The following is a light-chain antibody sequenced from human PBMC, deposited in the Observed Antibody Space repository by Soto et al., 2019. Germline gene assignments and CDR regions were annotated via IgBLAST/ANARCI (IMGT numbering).Light chain of an antibody. Sequence: EVMLTQSPGTLSLSPGERATLSCRASQSVSSNYLAWYQQKSGQAPRLLIYGASNRATGIPARFGGSGSGTDFTLTIRRLEPEDFAVYYCQHYDTSPRTFGQGTKVEFK. J-gene: IGKJ1*01. V-gene: IGKV3-20*01. CDR3: QHYDTSPRT. CDR2: GAS. CDR1: QSVSSNY.